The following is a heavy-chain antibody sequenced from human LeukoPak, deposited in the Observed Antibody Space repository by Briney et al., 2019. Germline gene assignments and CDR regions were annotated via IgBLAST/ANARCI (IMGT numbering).Heavy chain of an antibody. CDR2: INHSGST. CDR1: GGSFSGYY. V-gene: IGHV4-34*01. Sequence: LETLSLTCAVYGGSFSGYYWSWIRQPPGKGLEWIGEINHSGSTNYNPSLKSRVTISVDTSKNQFSLKLSSVTAADTAVYYCARAPRWCGLDYWGQGTLVTVSS. J-gene: IGHJ4*02. D-gene: IGHD2-8*01. CDR3: ARAPRWCGLDY.